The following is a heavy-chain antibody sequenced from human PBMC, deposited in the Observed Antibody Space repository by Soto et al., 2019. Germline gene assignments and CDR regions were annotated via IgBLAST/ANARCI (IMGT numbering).Heavy chain of an antibody. D-gene: IGHD1-26*01. Sequence: GGSLRLSCAASGFTFSSYAMSWVRQAPGKGLEWVSAISGSGGSTYYADSVKGRFTISRDNSKNTLYLQMNSLRAEDTAVYYCAKRGYRVGAPTHSIPDAFDIWGQGTMVTVSS. V-gene: IGHV3-23*01. CDR2: ISGSGGST. CDR3: AKRGYRVGAPTHSIPDAFDI. J-gene: IGHJ3*02. CDR1: GFTFSSYA.